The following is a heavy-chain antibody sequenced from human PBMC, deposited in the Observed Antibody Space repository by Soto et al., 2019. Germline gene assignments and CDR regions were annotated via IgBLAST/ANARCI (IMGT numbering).Heavy chain of an antibody. CDR2: INAGNGNT. D-gene: IGHD2-15*01. J-gene: IGHJ4*02. Sequence: QVQLVQSGAEVKKPRASVKVSCKASGYTFTSYAMHWVRQAPGQRLEWMGWINAGNGNTKYSQKFQGRVTITRDTSASTAYMELSSLRSEDTAVYYCARDSVVAATRYYFDYWGQGTLVTVSS. CDR1: GYTFTSYA. V-gene: IGHV1-3*01. CDR3: ARDSVVAATRYYFDY.